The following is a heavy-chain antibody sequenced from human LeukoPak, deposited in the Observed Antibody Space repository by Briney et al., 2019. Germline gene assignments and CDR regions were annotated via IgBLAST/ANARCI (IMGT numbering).Heavy chain of an antibody. Sequence: GGSLRLSCAASGFTFSGSAMHWVRQASGKGLEWVGRIRSKANSYATAYAAWVEGRVTISRDDSKNTAYLQMNSLKTEDTAVYYCTTRTPRAYYYYYYMDVWGKGTTVTVSS. CDR1: GFTFSGSA. V-gene: IGHV3-73*01. CDR2: IRSKANSYAT. CDR3: TTRTPRAYYYYYYMDV. J-gene: IGHJ6*03.